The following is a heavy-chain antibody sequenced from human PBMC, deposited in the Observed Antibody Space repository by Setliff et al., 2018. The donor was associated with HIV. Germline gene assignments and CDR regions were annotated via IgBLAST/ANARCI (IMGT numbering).Heavy chain of an antibody. CDR3: ARTRGYTYGYIDS. CDR2: IYYSGST. J-gene: IGHJ4*02. Sequence: SETLSLTCTVSGGSVSSGGYYWSWIRQHPGRGLEWIGHIYYSGSTYDNPSLKSRFSISIDTSKNQFSLRLSSVTAADTAVYYCARTRGYTYGYIDSWGQGTLVTVSS. D-gene: IGHD5-18*01. CDR1: GGSVSSGGYY. V-gene: IGHV4-31*03.